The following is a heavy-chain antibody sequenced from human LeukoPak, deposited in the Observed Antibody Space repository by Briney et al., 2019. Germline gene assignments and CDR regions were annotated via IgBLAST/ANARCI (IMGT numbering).Heavy chain of an antibody. J-gene: IGHJ6*03. Sequence: SVKVSCKASGGTFSSYAISWVRQAPGQGLEWMGGIIPIFGTANYAQKFQGRVTITADESTSTAYMELSSLRSEDTAVYYCASGYCSSTSCYTLGGYYYYYYYMDVWGKGTTVTVSS. V-gene: IGHV1-69*13. CDR1: GGTFSSYA. CDR3: ASGYCSSTSCYTLGGYYYYYYYMDV. CDR2: IIPIFGTA. D-gene: IGHD2-2*02.